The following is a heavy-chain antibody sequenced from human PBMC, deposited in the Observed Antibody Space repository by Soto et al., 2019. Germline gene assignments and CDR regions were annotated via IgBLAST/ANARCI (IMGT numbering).Heavy chain of an antibody. V-gene: IGHV3-23*01. CDR2: ISGSGGST. CDR3: AKDLNYDGSGYRYWYGMDV. J-gene: IGHJ6*02. CDR1: GFTFSSYA. D-gene: IGHD3-22*01. Sequence: EVQLLESGGGLVQPGGSLRLSCAASGFTFSSYAMSWVRQAPGKGLEWVSAISGSGGSTYYADSVKGRFTISRDNSKNTLYLQMNSLRAEDTAVYYCAKDLNYDGSGYRYWYGMDVWGQGTTVTVSS.